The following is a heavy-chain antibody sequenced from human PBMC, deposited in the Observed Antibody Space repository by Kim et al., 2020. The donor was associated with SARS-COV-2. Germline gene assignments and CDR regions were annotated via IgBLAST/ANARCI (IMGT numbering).Heavy chain of an antibody. J-gene: IGHJ4*02. D-gene: IGHD4-17*01. V-gene: IGHV4-30-4*01. CDR3: ARGYSTDYRDYGWDY. CDR1: GDSISSDDYY. CDR2: IYFSGGT. Sequence: SETLSLICTVSGDSISSDDYYWSWVRQPPGKGLEWIGYIYFSGGTYYNPSLKSRVTISIDTSKNQFSLKLSSVTAADTAVYYCARGYSTDYRDYGWDYWGQGTLVTVSA.